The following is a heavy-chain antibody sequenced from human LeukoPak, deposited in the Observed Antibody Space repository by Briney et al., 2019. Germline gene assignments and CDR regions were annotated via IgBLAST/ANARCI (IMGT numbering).Heavy chain of an antibody. V-gene: IGHV3-11*01. Sequence: GGTLRLSCEASGFTFSDYYMTWIRQAPGKGLEWISYMSSSGGTIYYADSVKGRFTVSRDNAKNSLYLQMNSLRAEDTAVYYCTRDPLSHGSYGGIDYWGQGTLVTVSS. J-gene: IGHJ4*02. CDR1: GFTFSDYY. CDR2: MSSSGGTI. D-gene: IGHD1-26*01. CDR3: TRDPLSHGSYGGIDY.